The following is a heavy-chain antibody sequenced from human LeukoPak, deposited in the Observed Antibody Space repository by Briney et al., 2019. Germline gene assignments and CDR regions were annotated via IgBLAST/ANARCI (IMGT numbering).Heavy chain of an antibody. J-gene: IGHJ4*02. CDR2: IVVGSGNT. D-gene: IGHD3-22*01. Sequence: GASVKVSCKASGFTFTSSAVQWVRQARGQRLEWIGWIVVGSGNTNYAQKFQEGVTITRDMSTSTAYMELSSLRSEDTAVYYCAAGLGDTSGYYYVFGLSWGQGTLVTVSS. V-gene: IGHV1-58*01. CDR1: GFTFTSSA. CDR3: AAGLGDTSGYYYVFGLS.